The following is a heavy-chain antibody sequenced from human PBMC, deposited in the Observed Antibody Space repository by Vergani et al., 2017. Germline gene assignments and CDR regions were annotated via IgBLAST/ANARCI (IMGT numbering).Heavy chain of an antibody. CDR1: GRSFTSYH. CDR3: ARVNTETNGHLYYYYYMDG. D-gene: IGHD4-11*01. J-gene: IGHJ6*03. CDR2: IDHTGRP. Sequence: QVQLQQWGGGLLKPSETLSLTCVVNGRSFTSYHWTWIRQSPGEGLEWVGDIDHTGRPDYNPSLKSRLTMSVDKSRNQFSLTLNSVTATDTAIYFCARVNTETNGHLYYYYYMDGGGQGTAVTVS. V-gene: IGHV4-34*01.